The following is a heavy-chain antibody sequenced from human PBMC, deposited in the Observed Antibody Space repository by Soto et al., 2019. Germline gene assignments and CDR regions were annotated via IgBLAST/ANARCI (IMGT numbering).Heavy chain of an antibody. CDR2: IWYDGSEK. CDR1: GSTFRTNG. CDR3: VGDGSRVRGGFYSYDMDV. V-gene: IGHV3-33*01. J-gene: IGHJ6*02. Sequence: QVRLVEAGGGVVQPGTSLRLSCALSGSTFRTNGMHWVRQAPGKGLEWVALIWYDGSEKYYADSVKGRFTISRDNSKNTLYLQMNSLRVEDTAVYYCVGDGSRVRGGFYSYDMDVWGQGATVTVSS. D-gene: IGHD3-10*01.